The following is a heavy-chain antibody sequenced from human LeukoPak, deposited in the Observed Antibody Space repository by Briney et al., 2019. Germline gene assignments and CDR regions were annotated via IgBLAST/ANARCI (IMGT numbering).Heavy chain of an antibody. D-gene: IGHD3-22*01. Sequence: GGSLRLSCAASGFTFSSYAMSWVRQAPGKGLEWVSAISGSGGSTYYADSVKGRFTISRDNSKNTLYLQMNSLRAEDTAVYYCAIQGVYYYDSIGYFSFDYWGQGTLVTVSS. CDR2: ISGSGGST. V-gene: IGHV3-23*01. J-gene: IGHJ4*02. CDR3: AIQGVYYYDSIGYFSFDY. CDR1: GFTFSSYA.